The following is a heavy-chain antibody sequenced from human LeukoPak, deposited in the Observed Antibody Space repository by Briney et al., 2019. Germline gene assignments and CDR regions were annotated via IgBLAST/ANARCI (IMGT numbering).Heavy chain of an antibody. CDR3: ARDLFGVVIMGYFDY. Sequence: GGSLRLSCAASGFTFSSFYMSGVRQAPGKGLEWVANIKQDGSGKYYVDSVKGRFTISRDNAKNSLYLQMNSLRAEDTAVYYCARDLFGVVIMGYFDYWGQGTLVTVSS. D-gene: IGHD3-3*01. V-gene: IGHV3-7*01. J-gene: IGHJ4*02. CDR1: GFTFSSFY. CDR2: IKQDGSGK.